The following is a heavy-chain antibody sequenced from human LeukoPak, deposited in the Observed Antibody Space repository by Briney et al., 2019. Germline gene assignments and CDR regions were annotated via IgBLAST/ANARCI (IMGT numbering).Heavy chain of an antibody. CDR1: GFTFRNYW. J-gene: IGHJ4*02. V-gene: IGHV3-7*01. CDR3: VRDPTRAFIVVTRGY. D-gene: IGHD2-15*01. Sequence: GGSLRLSCAASGFTFRNYWMSWVRQAPGKGLEWVANIKKDGSEKNYVDSVKGRFTISRDNAENSLYLQMNSLRAEDTAVYYCVRDPTRAFIVVTRGYWGQGTLVTVSS. CDR2: IKKDGSEK.